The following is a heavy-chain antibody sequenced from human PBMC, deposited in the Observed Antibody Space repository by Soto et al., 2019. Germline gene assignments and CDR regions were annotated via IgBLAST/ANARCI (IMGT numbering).Heavy chain of an antibody. V-gene: IGHV4-4*02. J-gene: IGHJ6*02. CDR2: IYHSGST. CDR3: ARDQMFGELLHIGSPIRYGMDV. D-gene: IGHD3-10*02. CDR1: GGSISSSNW. Sequence: PSETLSLTCAVSGGSISSSNWWSWVRQPPGKGLEWIGEIYHSGSTNCNPSLKSRVTISVDKSKNQFSLKLSSVTAADTAVYYCARDQMFGELLHIGSPIRYGMDVWGQGSTVT.